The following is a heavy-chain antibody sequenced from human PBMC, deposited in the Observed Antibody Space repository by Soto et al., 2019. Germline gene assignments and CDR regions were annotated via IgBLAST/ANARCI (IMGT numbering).Heavy chain of an antibody. CDR1: GYTFTHYY. Sequence: QVQLVQSGAEVKKPGASVKLSCRTSGYTFTHYYIHWVRQAHGQGLEWLAIINPASGSTNYAQDFQGRVTLTMDTSTTTVYMELSGLRAEDTAIFYCARDLAAGDYWGQGTLVTVSS. CDR3: ARDLAAGDY. CDR2: INPASGST. J-gene: IGHJ4*02. V-gene: IGHV1-46*01. D-gene: IGHD6-13*01.